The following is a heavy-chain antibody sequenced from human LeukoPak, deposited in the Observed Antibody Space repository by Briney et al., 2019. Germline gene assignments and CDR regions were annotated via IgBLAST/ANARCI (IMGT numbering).Heavy chain of an antibody. Sequence: SQTLSLTCTVSGCSINSGDYYWSWIRQPPGKGLEWIGYIYYSGSTYYNPSLKSRVTISVDTSKHQFSLKLTSVTAADTAVYYCARAPPWINDYWGQGTLVTVSS. CDR2: IYYSGST. CDR3: ARAPPWINDY. D-gene: IGHD2-2*03. J-gene: IGHJ4*02. CDR1: GCSINSGDYY. V-gene: IGHV4-30-4*08.